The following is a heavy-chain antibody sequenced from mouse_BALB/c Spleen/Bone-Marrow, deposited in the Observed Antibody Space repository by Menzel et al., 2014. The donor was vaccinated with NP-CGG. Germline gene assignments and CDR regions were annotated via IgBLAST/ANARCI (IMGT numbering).Heavy chain of an antibody. D-gene: IGHD3-2*01. CDR1: GYTFTSYW. Sequence: SGAGLVKPGASVKMSCKASGYTFTSYWMHWVKQRPGQGLEWIGVIDPSDSYTSYNQKFKGKATLTVDTSSSTAYMQLSSLTSEDSAVYYCTIPTARACFDYWGQGTTLTVSS. CDR3: TIPTARACFDY. CDR2: IDPSDSYT. V-gene: IGHV1S127*01. J-gene: IGHJ2*01.